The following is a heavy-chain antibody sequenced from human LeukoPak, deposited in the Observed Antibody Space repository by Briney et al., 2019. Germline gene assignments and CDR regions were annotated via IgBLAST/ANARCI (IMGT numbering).Heavy chain of an antibody. CDR3: ARRGSVSAFDI. J-gene: IGHJ3*02. CDR1: GGSISNYY. Sequence: PSETLSLTCTVSGGSISNYYWSWIRQPPGKGLEWIGYIYYSGYTNYNPSLKSRVTISVDTSKNQFSLNLNSVTAADTAVYYCARRGSVSAFDIWGQGTMVTGSS. CDR2: IYYSGYT. V-gene: IGHV4-59*08. D-gene: IGHD3-16*01.